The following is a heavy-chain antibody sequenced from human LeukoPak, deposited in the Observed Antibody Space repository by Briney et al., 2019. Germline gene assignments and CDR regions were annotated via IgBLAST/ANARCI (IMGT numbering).Heavy chain of an antibody. CDR2: ITGSTGST. V-gene: IGHV3-23*01. CDR3: AKRYSGSSGLYNFDY. Sequence: GGSLSPSCEASEFTFSSYPMSWFRRAPGKGLEGVSSITGSTGSTYYADSVKGRFTISRDNSKNTLYLQMNSLRAEDTAVYYCAKRYSGSSGLYNFDYWGQGTLVTVSS. CDR1: EFTFSSYP. D-gene: IGHD1-26*01. J-gene: IGHJ4*02.